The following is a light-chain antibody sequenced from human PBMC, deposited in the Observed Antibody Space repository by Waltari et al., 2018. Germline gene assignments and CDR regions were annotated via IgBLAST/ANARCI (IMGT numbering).Light chain of an antibody. Sequence: SYALTQPPSVSVAPGNTAKITCGGNNIGNKGVHWYQQKPGQASLLVIYDDSDRPSGIPERFSGSNSGNTATLTISRVEAGDEADYYCQVWDNRSDHIIFGGGTKLTVL. V-gene: IGLV3-21*04. CDR3: QVWDNRSDHII. CDR2: DDS. J-gene: IGLJ2*01. CDR1: NIGNKG.